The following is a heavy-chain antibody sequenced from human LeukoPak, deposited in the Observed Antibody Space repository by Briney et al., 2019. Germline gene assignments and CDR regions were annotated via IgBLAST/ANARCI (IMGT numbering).Heavy chain of an antibody. J-gene: IGHJ6*03. V-gene: IGHV4-39*01. Sequence: PSETLSLTCTVSGGSISSSSYYWGWIRQPPGKGLEWIGSIYYSGSTYYNPSLKSRVTISVDTSKNQFSLKLSSVTAADTAVYYCARNNYGDYYYYYYMDVWGKGTTVTVSS. CDR2: IYYSGST. CDR1: GGSISSSSYY. D-gene: IGHD4-17*01. CDR3: ARNNYGDYYYYYYMDV.